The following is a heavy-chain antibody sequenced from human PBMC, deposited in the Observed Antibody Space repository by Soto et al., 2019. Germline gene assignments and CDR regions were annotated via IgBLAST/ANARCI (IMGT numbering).Heavy chain of an antibody. Sequence: GGSLRLSCAASGFTFSSYAMSWVRQAPGKGLEWVSAISGSGGSTYYADSVKGRFTISRDNSKNTLYLQMNSLRAEDTAVYYCAKDTEALYCSGGSCYSVYEYFQHWGQGTLVTVSS. CDR2: ISGSGGST. J-gene: IGHJ1*01. CDR1: GFTFSSYA. D-gene: IGHD2-15*01. CDR3: AKDTEALYCSGGSCYSVYEYFQH. V-gene: IGHV3-23*01.